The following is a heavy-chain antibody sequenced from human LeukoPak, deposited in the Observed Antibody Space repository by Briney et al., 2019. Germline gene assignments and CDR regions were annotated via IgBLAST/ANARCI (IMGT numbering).Heavy chain of an antibody. CDR3: ARANDNYYYYYMGV. V-gene: IGHV3-21*01. CDR1: GFTFSSYS. D-gene: IGHD3-9*01. CDR2: ISSSSSYI. J-gene: IGHJ6*03. Sequence: PGGSLRLSCAASGFTFSSYSMSWVRQAPGKGLEWVSSISSSSSYIYYADSVKGRFTISRDNAKNSLYLQMNSLRAEDTAVYYCARANDNYYYYYMGVWGKGTTVTISS.